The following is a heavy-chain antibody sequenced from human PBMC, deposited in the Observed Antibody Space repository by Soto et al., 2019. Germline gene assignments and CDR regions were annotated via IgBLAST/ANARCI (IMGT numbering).Heavy chain of an antibody. CDR2: IYYSGST. CDR1: GGSISSGDYY. CDR3: AAWDQYSNYHIRPSYYFDY. V-gene: IGHV4-30-4*01. J-gene: IGHJ4*02. D-gene: IGHD4-4*01. Sequence: SETLSLTCTVSGGSISSGDYYWSWIRQPPGKGLEWIGYIYYSGSTYYNPSLKSRVTISVDTSKNQFSLKLSSVTAADTAVYYCAAWDQYSNYHIRPSYYFDYWGQGTLVTVS.